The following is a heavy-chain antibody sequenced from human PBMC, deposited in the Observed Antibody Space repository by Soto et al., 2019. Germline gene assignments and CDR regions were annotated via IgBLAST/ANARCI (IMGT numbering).Heavy chain of an antibody. Sequence: ASGKVCGEASAGTFSSYRISGVRQAPGQGLEWMGGIIPIFATANYAQKFQARVTITADESTSTGYMELSSVRSEDTAVYYCPRGKSVYAYNYYYHGMDVWGQVTKVTVS. V-gene: IGHV1-69*13. CDR2: IIPIFATA. CDR3: PRGKSVYAYNYYYHGMDV. CDR1: AGTFSSYR. J-gene: IGHJ6*02. D-gene: IGHD2-8*01.